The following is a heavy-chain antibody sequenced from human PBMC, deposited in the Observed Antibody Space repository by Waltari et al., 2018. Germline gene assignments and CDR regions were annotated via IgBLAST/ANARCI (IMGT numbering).Heavy chain of an antibody. CDR3: ARGAVVAGLGYYYYYMDV. CDR2: KNPNSGNT. Sequence: QVQLVQSGAEVKKPGASVKVSCKASGYTFTSYDINWVRQATGQGLEWMGWKNPNSGNTGYAQKFQGRVTITRNTSISTAYMELSSLRSEDTAVYYCARGAVVAGLGYYYYYMDVWGKGTTVTVSS. J-gene: IGHJ6*03. V-gene: IGHV1-8*03. D-gene: IGHD2-15*01. CDR1: GYTFTSYD.